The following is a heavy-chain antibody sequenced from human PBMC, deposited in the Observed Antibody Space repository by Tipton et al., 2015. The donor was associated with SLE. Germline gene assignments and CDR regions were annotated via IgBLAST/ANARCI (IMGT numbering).Heavy chain of an antibody. V-gene: IGHV4-59*01. CDR2: IYYSGST. CDR1: GGSISSYY. Sequence: TLSLTCTVSGGSISSYYWTWFRQPPGKGLEWIGFIYYSGSTNFNPSLKSRVTMSVDTSKTQFSLKLNSVTAADTAVYFCARGRQLECYCDYWGQGTLVTVSS. CDR3: ARGRQLECYCDY. D-gene: IGHD6-13*01. J-gene: IGHJ4*02.